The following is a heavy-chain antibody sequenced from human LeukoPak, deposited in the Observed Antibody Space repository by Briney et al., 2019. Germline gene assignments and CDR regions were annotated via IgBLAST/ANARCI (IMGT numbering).Heavy chain of an antibody. D-gene: IGHD3-22*01. V-gene: IGHV1-18*01. CDR2: ISAYNGST. J-gene: IGHJ4*02. Sequence: ASVKVSCKASGYTFTSYGISWVRQAPGQGLEWMGWISAYNGSTNYAQKLQGRVTTTTDTSTSTADMRLRSLRSADTAVYYCARDPNLSYYYDSSGYYYGSDHYFDYWGQGTLVTVSS. CDR1: GYTFTSYG. CDR3: ARDPNLSYYYDSSGYYYGSDHYFDY.